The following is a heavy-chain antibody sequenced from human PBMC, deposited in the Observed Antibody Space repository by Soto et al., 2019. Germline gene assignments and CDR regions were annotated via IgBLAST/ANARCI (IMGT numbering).Heavy chain of an antibody. CDR1: GFTFSSYG. Sequence: PGGSLRLSCAASGFTFSSYGMHWVRQAPGKGLEWVAVISYDGSNKYYADSVKGRFTISRDNSKNTLYLQMNSLRAEDTAVYYCAKDITPYDFWSGYYDYWGQGTLVTVSS. CDR2: ISYDGSNK. V-gene: IGHV3-30*18. D-gene: IGHD3-3*01. CDR3: AKDITPYDFWSGYYDY. J-gene: IGHJ4*02.